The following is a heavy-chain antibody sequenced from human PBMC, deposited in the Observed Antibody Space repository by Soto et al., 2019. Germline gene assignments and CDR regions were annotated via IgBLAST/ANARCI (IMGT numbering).Heavy chain of an antibody. V-gene: IGHV1-46*01. CDR1: GYPFTNNY. Sequence: QVQLVQSRAEVKKPGASVKVSCKASGYPFTNNYMHWVRQAPGQGLEWMGQINPAGDSTVYSQRFHGRVTMTRDSSTSTLYLEVFSLSSEDTAVYFCAREADGYKRFDYWGQGTLVTVSS. CDR3: AREADGYKRFDY. D-gene: IGHD5-12*01. J-gene: IGHJ4*02. CDR2: INPAGDST.